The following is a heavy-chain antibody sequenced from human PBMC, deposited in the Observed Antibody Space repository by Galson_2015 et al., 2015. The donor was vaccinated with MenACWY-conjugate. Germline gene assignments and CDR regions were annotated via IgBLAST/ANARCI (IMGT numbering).Heavy chain of an antibody. CDR3: LRGNSGYGKGA. CDR1: GFSLGAYW. Sequence: SLRLSCAASGFSLGAYWMHWVRQVPGKGLEWVSRSKHDGSETYYADSVKGRFTVSRDNVKNTLYLQMNGLRAEDTAIYYCLRGNSGYGKGAWGQGTLVTVSS. D-gene: IGHD5-12*01. J-gene: IGHJ5*02. CDR2: SKHDGSET. V-gene: IGHV3-74*01.